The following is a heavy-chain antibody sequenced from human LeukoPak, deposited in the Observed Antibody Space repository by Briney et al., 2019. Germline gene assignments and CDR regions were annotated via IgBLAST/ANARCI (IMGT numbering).Heavy chain of an antibody. CDR3: AKDKNDYGDLNYFDY. CDR2: IWYDGSNK. D-gene: IGHD4-17*01. V-gene: IGHV3-30*02. J-gene: IGHJ4*02. CDR1: GFTFNNYN. Sequence: GGSLRLSCAASGFTFNNYNMHWLRQAPGKGLEWVAVIWYDGSNKYYADSVKGRFTISRDNSKNTLYLQMNSLRAEDTAVYYCAKDKNDYGDLNYFDYWGQGTLVTVSS.